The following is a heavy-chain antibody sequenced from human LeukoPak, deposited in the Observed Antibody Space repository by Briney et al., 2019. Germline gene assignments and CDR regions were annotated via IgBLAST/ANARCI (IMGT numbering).Heavy chain of an antibody. CDR3: ARALAAAVIS. CDR2: ITHRGSI. J-gene: IGHJ1*01. Sequence: PSETLSLTCGVFGGSFSGHFYSWIRQSPGKGLEWIGEITHRGSINYNPSLKSRVAMSVDTSKNHFSLNLTSVTAADNGIYYCARALAAAVISWGQGTLVTVSS. V-gene: IGHV4-34*01. D-gene: IGHD6-13*01. CDR1: GGSFSGHF.